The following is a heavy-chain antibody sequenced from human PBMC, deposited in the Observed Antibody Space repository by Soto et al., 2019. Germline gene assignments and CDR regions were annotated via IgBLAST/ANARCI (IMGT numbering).Heavy chain of an antibody. Sequence: SETLSLTCTVYGGSVSGYYGSWIRQPPGKGLEWIGEVRYSGSTNYNPSLKSRVTISVDTSKNQFSLKLNSVTAADTAFFHCESGGGETPSYFEYRRQGPLAPVPS. CDR1: GGSVSGYY. CDR3: ESGGGETPSYFEY. J-gene: IGHJ4*02. D-gene: IGHD3-16*01. CDR2: VRYSGST. V-gene: IGHV4-34*01.